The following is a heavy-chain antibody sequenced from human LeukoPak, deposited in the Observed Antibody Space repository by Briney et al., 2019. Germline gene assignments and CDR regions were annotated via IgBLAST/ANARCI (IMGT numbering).Heavy chain of an antibody. J-gene: IGHJ4*02. CDR2: VIPIFGPA. CDR3: ARDPAPAGLRFWSGYYTAHFDY. D-gene: IGHD3-3*01. V-gene: IGHV1-69*05. Sequence: SVKVSCKASGGTFSSYAISWVRQAPGQGLEWMGRVIPIFGPANYAQKFQGRVTITTDESTSTAYMELSSLRSEDTAVYYCARDPAPAGLRFWSGYYTAHFDYWGQGTLVTVSS. CDR1: GGTFSSYA.